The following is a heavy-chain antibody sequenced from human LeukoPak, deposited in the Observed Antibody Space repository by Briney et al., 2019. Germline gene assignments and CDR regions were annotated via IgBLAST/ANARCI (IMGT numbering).Heavy chain of an antibody. CDR1: GFTVSFNY. CDR3: ARAQWRTYSYYYMDV. CDR2: IYSCGST. J-gene: IGHJ6*03. D-gene: IGHD6-19*01. Sequence: GGSLRLSCAASGFTVSFNYMSWVRQAPGKGLEWISVIYSCGSTYYADSVKGRFTISRDDSKNTLYLQMNSLRAEDTAIYYCARAQWRTYSYYYMDVWGKGPTVTASS. V-gene: IGHV3-53*01.